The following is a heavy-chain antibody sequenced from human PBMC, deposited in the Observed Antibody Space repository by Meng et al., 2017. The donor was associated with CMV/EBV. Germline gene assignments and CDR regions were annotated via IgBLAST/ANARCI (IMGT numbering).Heavy chain of an antibody. D-gene: IGHD3-16*01. V-gene: IGHV3-21*01. CDR1: GFTFSTYT. CDR2: ISRTSSYI. CDR3: ARVGDSGGPLGY. J-gene: IGHJ4*02. Sequence: GGSLRLSCVASGFTFSTYTMTWVRQAPGKGLEWVSSISRTSSYIYYSDLVKGRFTISRDNAENSLYLQMNSLRGEDTAVYFCARVGDSGGPLGYWGQGTLVTVSS.